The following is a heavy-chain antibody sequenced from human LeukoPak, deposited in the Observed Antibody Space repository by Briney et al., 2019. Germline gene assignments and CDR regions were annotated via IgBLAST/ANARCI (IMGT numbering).Heavy chain of an antibody. Sequence: GGSLRLSCAASGFTFDDYAMHWVRQAPGKGLEWVSGISWNSGSIGYADSVKGRFTISRDNAKNSLYLQMSSLRAEDTAVYYCARRRYSGSSQHFDYWGQGTLVTVSS. J-gene: IGHJ4*02. V-gene: IGHV3-9*01. CDR3: ARRRYSGSSQHFDY. D-gene: IGHD1-26*01. CDR1: GFTFDDYA. CDR2: ISWNSGSI.